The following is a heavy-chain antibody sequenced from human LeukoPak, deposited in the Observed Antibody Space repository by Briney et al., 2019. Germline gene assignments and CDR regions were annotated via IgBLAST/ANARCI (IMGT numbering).Heavy chain of an antibody. CDR3: ARGPSCSDLWSGYCQFYYFDY. CDR1: GYTFTSYG. D-gene: IGHD3-3*01. Sequence: GASVKVSCKASGYTFTSYGISWVRQAPGQGLEWMGWISAYNGNTNCAQKLQGRVTMTTDTSTSTAYMELRSLRSDDTAVYYCARGPSCSDLWSGYCQFYYFDYWGQGTLVTVSS. CDR2: ISAYNGNT. V-gene: IGHV1-18*01. J-gene: IGHJ4*02.